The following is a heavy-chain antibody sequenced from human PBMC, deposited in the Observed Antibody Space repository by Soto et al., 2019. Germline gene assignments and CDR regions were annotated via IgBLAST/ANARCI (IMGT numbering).Heavy chain of an antibody. CDR2: ISGSGGST. CDR1: GFTFSSYA. Sequence: GGSLRLSCAASGFTFSSYAMSWVRQAPGKGLEWVSAISGSGGSTYYADSVKGRFTISRDNSKNTLYLQMNSLRAEDTAVYYCAKDMSLAYDFWSGYRKSYYYYYGTDVWGQGTTVTVSS. V-gene: IGHV3-23*01. CDR3: AKDMSLAYDFWSGYRKSYYYYYGTDV. D-gene: IGHD3-3*01. J-gene: IGHJ6*02.